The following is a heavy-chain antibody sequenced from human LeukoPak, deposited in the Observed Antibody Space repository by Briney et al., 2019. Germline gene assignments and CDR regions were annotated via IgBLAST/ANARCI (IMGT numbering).Heavy chain of an antibody. CDR3: ARGELWFGELFHTPFDY. V-gene: IGHV1-2*02. J-gene: IGHJ4*02. Sequence: GASVKVSCKASGYTFTGYYMHWVRQAPGQGLKWMGWINPNSGGTNYAQKFQGRVTMTRDTSISTAYMELSRLRSDDTAVYYCARGELWFGELFHTPFDYWGQGTLVTVSS. D-gene: IGHD3-10*01. CDR2: INPNSGGT. CDR1: GYTFTGYY.